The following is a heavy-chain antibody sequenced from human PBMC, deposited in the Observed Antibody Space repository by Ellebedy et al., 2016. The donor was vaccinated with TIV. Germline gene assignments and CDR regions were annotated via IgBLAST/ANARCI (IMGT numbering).Heavy chain of an antibody. V-gene: IGHV3-30*03. CDR1: GFTLSSYG. CDR2: ISYDGGNK. D-gene: IGHD6-19*01. CDR3: ARDRRSLAGTLRGY. Sequence: GGSLRLSXEASGFTLSSYGMHWVRQAPGKGLEWVAVISYDGGNKYYADSVKGRFTISRDNSKNTLYLQMNSLRAEDTAVYYCARDRRSLAGTLRGYWGQGTLVTVSS. J-gene: IGHJ4*02.